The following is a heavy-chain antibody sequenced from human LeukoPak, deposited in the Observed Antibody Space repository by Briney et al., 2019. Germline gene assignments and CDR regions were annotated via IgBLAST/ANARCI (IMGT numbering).Heavy chain of an antibody. Sequence: GGSLSLPCIASGFTFSDYYTSWIRQAPGKGLEWLSYISSSGSTIYYGDSVKGRFTISRGNAKNSLYLQMDSLRAEDTAVYNCARLGIFGVLGGAPYHYSMDYWGKGTTVTVSS. CDR2: ISSSGSTI. J-gene: IGHJ6*03. CDR1: GFTFSDYY. D-gene: IGHD3-3*01. V-gene: IGHV3-11*04. CDR3: ARLGIFGVLGGAPYHYSMDY.